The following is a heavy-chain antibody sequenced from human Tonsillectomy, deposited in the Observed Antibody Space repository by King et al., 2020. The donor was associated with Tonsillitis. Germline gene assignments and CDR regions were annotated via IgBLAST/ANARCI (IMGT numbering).Heavy chain of an antibody. CDR3: ARDNTSSSWWGFMDV. CDR2: IYSGGST. CDR1: GFTVSSNY. D-gene: IGHD6-13*01. V-gene: IGHV3-53*01. J-gene: IGHJ6*03. Sequence: VHLVESGGGLIHPGGSLRLSCAASGFTVSSNYMSWVRQAPGKGLEWVSVIYSGGSTFYADSVKGRFTVSRDNSKNTLYLQMNSLRADDTAVYYCARDNTSSSWWGFMDVWGKGTTVTVSS.